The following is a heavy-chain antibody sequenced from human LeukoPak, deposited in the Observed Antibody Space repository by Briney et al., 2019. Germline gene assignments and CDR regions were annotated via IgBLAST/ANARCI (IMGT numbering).Heavy chain of an antibody. CDR2: INSDGSIT. V-gene: IGHV3-74*01. CDR1: GFTLSSYW. J-gene: IGHJ4*02. CDR3: AGVGGARVY. D-gene: IGHD1-26*01. Sequence: PGGSLRLSCAASGFTLSSYWMYWVRQAPGKGLVWVSRINSDGSITNYADSVKGRFTISRDNAKNTLYLQMSSLRAEDTAVYYCAGVGGARVYWGQGTLVTVSS.